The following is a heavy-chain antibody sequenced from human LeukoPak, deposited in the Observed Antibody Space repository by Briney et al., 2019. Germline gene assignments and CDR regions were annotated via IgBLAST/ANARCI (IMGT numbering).Heavy chain of an antibody. J-gene: IGHJ6*02. CDR3: ARADYYYGMDV. CDR2: INHSGST. CDR1: GGSFSGYY. V-gene: IGHV4-34*01. Sequence: PSETPSLTCAVYGGSFSGYYWSWIRQPPGKGLEWIGEINHSGSTNYNPSLKSRVTISVDTSKNQFSLKLSSVTAADTAVYYCARADYYYGMDVWGQGTTVTVSS.